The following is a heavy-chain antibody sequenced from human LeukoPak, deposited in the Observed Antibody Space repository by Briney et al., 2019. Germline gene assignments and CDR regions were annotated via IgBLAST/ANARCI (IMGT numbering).Heavy chain of an antibody. J-gene: IGHJ5*02. V-gene: IGHV1-18*01. CDR2: ISAYNGNT. D-gene: IGHD6-6*01. CDR3: ARVTSSSSGLPTGGWFDP. Sequence: ASVKVSRKASGYTFTSYGISRVRQAPGQGLEWMGWISAYNGNTNYAQKLQGRVTMTTDTSTSTAYMELRSLRSDDTAVYYCARVTSSSSGLPTGGWFDPWGQGTLVTVSS. CDR1: GYTFTSYG.